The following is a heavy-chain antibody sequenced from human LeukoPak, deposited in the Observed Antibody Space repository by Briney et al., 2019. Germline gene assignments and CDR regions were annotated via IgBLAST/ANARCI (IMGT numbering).Heavy chain of an antibody. CDR1: GFTFSSYG. D-gene: IGHD2-15*01. Sequence: GESLKISCAAPGFTFSSYGMHWVRQAPGKGLEWVAFIRYDGSNKYYADSVKGRFTISRDNSKNTLYLQMNSLRAEDTAVYYCAIIGVVAAKVGFDYWGQGTLVTVSS. J-gene: IGHJ4*02. V-gene: IGHV3-30*02. CDR2: IRYDGSNK. CDR3: AIIGVVAAKVGFDY.